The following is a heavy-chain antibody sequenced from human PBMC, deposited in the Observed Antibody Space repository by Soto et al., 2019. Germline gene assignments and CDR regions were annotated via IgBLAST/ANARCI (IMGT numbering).Heavy chain of an antibody. CDR3: ARGGVSTRTFDY. CDR2: IYPSDSDT. CDR1: GYNFAGYW. D-gene: IGHD3-3*01. Sequence: GESLKISCQGSGYNFAGYWIAWVRQMPGKGLELMGVIYPSDSDTRYRPSFQGQVTISADKSISSAYLQWSSLRASDTAMYYCARGGVSTRTFDYWGQGTPVTVSS. J-gene: IGHJ4*02. V-gene: IGHV5-51*01.